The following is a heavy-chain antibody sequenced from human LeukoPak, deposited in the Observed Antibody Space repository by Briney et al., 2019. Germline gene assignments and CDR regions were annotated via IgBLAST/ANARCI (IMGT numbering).Heavy chain of an antibody. V-gene: IGHV4-59*01. CDR3: ARHTMVRGVTANYYYYGMDA. J-gene: IGHJ6*02. CDR2: IYYSGST. CDR1: GGSISSYY. D-gene: IGHD3-10*01. Sequence: SETLSLTCTVSGGSISSYYWSWIRQPPGKGLEWIGYIYYSGSTNYNPSLKSRVTISVDTSKNQFSLKLSSVTAADTAVYYCARHTMVRGVTANYYYYGMDAWGQGTTVTVSS.